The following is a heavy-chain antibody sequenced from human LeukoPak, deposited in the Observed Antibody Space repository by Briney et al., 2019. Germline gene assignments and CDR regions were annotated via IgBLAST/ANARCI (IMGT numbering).Heavy chain of an antibody. J-gene: IGHJ5*02. Sequence: PSETLSLTCTVSGGSVSSGNYYWSWIRQPPGKGLEWIGYIYYSGSTNYNPSLKSRVTISVDTSKNQFSLKLSSVTAADTAVYYCARDALGCSGGSCYSSWFDPWGQGTLVTVSS. CDR1: GGSVSSGNYY. D-gene: IGHD2-15*01. CDR2: IYYSGST. V-gene: IGHV4-61*01. CDR3: ARDALGCSGGSCYSSWFDP.